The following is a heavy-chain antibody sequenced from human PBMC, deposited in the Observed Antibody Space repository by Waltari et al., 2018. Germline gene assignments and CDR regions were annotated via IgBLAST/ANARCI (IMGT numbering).Heavy chain of an antibody. CDR2: IYTSGST. J-gene: IGHJ6*02. CDR3: ARDRIAAAGTVIYYYYGMDV. CDR1: GGSISSGSYY. D-gene: IGHD6-13*01. Sequence: QVQLQESGPGLVKPSQTLSLTCTVSGGSISSGSYYWSWIRQPAGKGLEWIGRIYTSGSTNYNPSLKSRVTISVDTSKNQFSLKLSSVTAADTAVYYCARDRIAAAGTVIYYYYGMDVWGQGTTVTVSS. V-gene: IGHV4-61*02.